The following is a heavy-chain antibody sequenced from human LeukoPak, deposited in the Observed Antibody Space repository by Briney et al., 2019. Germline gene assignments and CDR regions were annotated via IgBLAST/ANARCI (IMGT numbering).Heavy chain of an antibody. J-gene: IGHJ1*01. CDR2: IWYDGSNK. CDR1: GFTFSNYG. CDR3: AKDYSGSYQYFQH. D-gene: IGHD1-26*01. Sequence: GGSLTLSCAASGFTFSNYGMHWVRQAPGKGLEWVALIWYDGSNKFYADSVKGRFTISRDNSRGTLYLQMSSLRAEDTAMYYCAKDYSGSYQYFQHWGQGTLVTVSA. V-gene: IGHV3-33*06.